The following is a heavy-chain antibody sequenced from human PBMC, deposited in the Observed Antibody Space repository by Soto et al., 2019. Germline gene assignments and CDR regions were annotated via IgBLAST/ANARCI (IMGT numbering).Heavy chain of an antibody. CDR3: ARALGNSGYAGMDV. Sequence: QVQLVQSGGEVKKPGASVKVSCKASGYTFTIYGINWVRQAPGQGLEWMGWISPDNGNTNYAQKLQGRVTMTTDTSASTAYMELRSLISDDTAVYYCARALGNSGYAGMDVWGQGNTVTVSS. J-gene: IGHJ6*02. CDR2: ISPDNGNT. CDR1: GYTFTIYG. D-gene: IGHD5-12*01. V-gene: IGHV1-18*01.